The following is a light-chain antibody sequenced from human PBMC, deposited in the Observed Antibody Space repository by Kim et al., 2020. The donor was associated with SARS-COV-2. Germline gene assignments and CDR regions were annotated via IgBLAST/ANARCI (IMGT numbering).Light chain of an antibody. CDR3: AAWDYSLSAVV. CDR2: DND. J-gene: IGLJ2*01. Sequence: QSVLTQPPSMSAAPGQKVTISCSGSTSNIGDNYVSWYQQLPGTAPKLLIYDNDKQPSGIPDRFSGSKSGTSATLGISGLQTGDEADYYCAAWDYSLSAVVFGGGTQLTVL. CDR1: TSNIGDNY. V-gene: IGLV1-51*01.